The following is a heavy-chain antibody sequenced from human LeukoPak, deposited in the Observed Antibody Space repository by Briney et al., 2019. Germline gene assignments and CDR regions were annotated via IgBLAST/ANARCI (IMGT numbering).Heavy chain of an antibody. J-gene: IGHJ6*03. Sequence: SETLSLTCTVSGGSISSSSYYWGWIRQPPGKGLEWIGSIYYSGSTYYNPSLKSRVTISVDTSKNQFSLKLSSVTAADTAVYYCAAGGVRGAMYYYYYMDVWGKGTTVTVSS. V-gene: IGHV4-39*07. D-gene: IGHD3-10*01. CDR2: IYYSGST. CDR3: AAGGVRGAMYYYYYMDV. CDR1: GGSISSSSYY.